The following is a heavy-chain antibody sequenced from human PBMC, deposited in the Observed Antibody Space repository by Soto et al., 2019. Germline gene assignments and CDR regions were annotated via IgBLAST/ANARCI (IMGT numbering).Heavy chain of an antibody. D-gene: IGHD3-3*01. V-gene: IGHV4-59*08. CDR2: IYYSGST. CDR3: ASSRDSTYYDFWSGPEYYMDV. Sequence: PSETLSLTCTVSGGSISSYYWSWIRQPPGKELEWIGYIYYSGSTNYNPSLKSRVTISVDTSKNQFSLKLSSVTAADTAVYYCASSRDSTYYDFWSGPEYYMDVWGKGTTVTVSS. J-gene: IGHJ6*03. CDR1: GGSISSYY.